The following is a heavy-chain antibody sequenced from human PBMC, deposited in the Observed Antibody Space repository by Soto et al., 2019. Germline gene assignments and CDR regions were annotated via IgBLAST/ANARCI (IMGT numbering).Heavy chain of an antibody. J-gene: IGHJ4*02. CDR2: INAGNGNT. D-gene: IGHD4-17*01. Sequence: ASMKVSCKASGYTFTSYAMHWVRQAPGQRLERIGWINAGNGNTKYSQKIQSRVTITRDTSASTDYIELSSMRSENTTVYYCASESYGGEFDYWGQGTLVTVCS. CDR1: GYTFTSYA. CDR3: ASESYGGEFDY. V-gene: IGHV1-3*01.